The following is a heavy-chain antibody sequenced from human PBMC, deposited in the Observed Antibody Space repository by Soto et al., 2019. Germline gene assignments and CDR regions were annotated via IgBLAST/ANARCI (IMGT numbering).Heavy chain of an antibody. J-gene: IGHJ6*03. CDR2: IYSGGST. Sequence: GGSLRLSCAASGFTVSSNYMSWVRQAPGKGLEWVSVIYSGGSTYYADSVKGRFTISRDNSKNTLYLQMNSLRAEDTAVYYCARAPGCTNGVCYTYYYYYMDVWGKGTTVTVSS. D-gene: IGHD2-8*01. CDR1: GFTVSSNY. CDR3: ARAPGCTNGVCYTYYYYYMDV. V-gene: IGHV3-66*01.